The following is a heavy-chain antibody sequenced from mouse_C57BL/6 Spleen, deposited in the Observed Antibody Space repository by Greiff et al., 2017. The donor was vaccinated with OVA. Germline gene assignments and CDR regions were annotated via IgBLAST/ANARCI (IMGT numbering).Heavy chain of an antibody. V-gene: IGHV1-42*01. CDR2: INPSTGGT. D-gene: IGHD1-1*01. J-gene: IGHJ2*01. CDR1: GYSFTGYY. CDR3: ARDYYGSSYGGNFDY. Sequence: VQLKESGPELVKPGASVKISCKASGYSFTGYYMNWVKQSPEKSLEWIGEINPSTGGTTYNQKFKAKATLTVDKSSSTAYMQLKSLTSEDSAVYDCARDYYGSSYGGNFDYWGQGTTLTVSS.